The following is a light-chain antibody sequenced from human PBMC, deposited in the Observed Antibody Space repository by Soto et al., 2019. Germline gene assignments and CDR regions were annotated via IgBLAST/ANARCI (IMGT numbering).Light chain of an antibody. V-gene: IGKV3-11*01. CDR1: PSVTNY. J-gene: IGKJ5*01. Sequence: SQGTRSILSCRASPSVTNYLAWYQQKPGQPPRLLIYGAFNRAAGIPARFSGSGSGTDFTLTISSLEPEDFAVYYCQQRSNWPITFGQGTLLEIK. CDR3: QQRSNWPIT. CDR2: GAF.